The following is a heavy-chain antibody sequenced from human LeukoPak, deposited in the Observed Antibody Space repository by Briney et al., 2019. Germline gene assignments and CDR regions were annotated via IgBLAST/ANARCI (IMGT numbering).Heavy chain of an antibody. Sequence: GGSLRLSCAASGFTFSRHAMRWVRQAPGKGLEWVAVIWYDGSNKYYADSVKGRFTISRDNSKNTLYLQMNSLRAEDTAVYYCARDPTVTTPLSYFDYWGQGTLVTVSS. D-gene: IGHD4-17*01. J-gene: IGHJ4*02. CDR3: ARDPTVTTPLSYFDY. CDR2: IWYDGSNK. V-gene: IGHV3-33*07. CDR1: GFTFSRHA.